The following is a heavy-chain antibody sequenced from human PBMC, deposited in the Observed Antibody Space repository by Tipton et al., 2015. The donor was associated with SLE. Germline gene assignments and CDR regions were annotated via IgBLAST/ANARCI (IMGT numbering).Heavy chain of an antibody. D-gene: IGHD2/OR15-2a*01. CDR1: GGSISSYY. CDR2: IYYSGST. V-gene: IGHV4-59*12. J-gene: IGHJ6*03. Sequence: TLSLTCTVSGGSISSYYWSWIRQPPGKGLEWIGYIYYSGSTNYNPSLKSRATISLDTSKNQFSLKLTSVTAADTAVYYCAREASIDYHYYMDVWGKGTAVTVSS. CDR3: AREASIDYHYYMDV.